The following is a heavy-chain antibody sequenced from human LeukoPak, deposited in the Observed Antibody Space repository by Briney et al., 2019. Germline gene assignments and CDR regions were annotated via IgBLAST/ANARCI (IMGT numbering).Heavy chain of an antibody. Sequence: PGGSLRLSCAASGFTFGSYWMHWVRQAPGKGLVWVSRINSDGSSTSYADSVKGRFTISRDNAKNTLYLQMNSLRAEDTAVYYCASQYYYDSSGYYREHDYWGQGTLVTVSS. CDR3: ASQYYYDSSGYYREHDY. V-gene: IGHV3-74*01. CDR2: INSDGSST. CDR1: GFTFGSYW. J-gene: IGHJ4*02. D-gene: IGHD3-22*01.